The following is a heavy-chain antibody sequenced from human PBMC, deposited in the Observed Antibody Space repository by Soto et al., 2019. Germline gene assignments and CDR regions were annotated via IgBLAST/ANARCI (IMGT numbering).Heavy chain of an antibody. D-gene: IGHD5-12*01. CDR3: ARGAYDPPYYYFYMDV. Sequence: QVQLVQSGAEVKKPGSSMRVSCKASGGTFSNFILTWVRQAPGQGLEWMGRIIPILGTITYAQKFQGRVTITADKSSSTAYMELGSLRSEDTAVYYCARGAYDPPYYYFYMDVWGKGTTVTVSS. V-gene: IGHV1-69*08. CDR1: GGTFSNFI. J-gene: IGHJ6*03. CDR2: IIPILGTI.